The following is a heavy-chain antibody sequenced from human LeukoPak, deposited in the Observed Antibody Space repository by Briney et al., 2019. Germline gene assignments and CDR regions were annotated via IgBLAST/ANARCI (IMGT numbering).Heavy chain of an antibody. V-gene: IGHV3-7*01. J-gene: IGHJ4*02. CDR3: ARDRAIFGVVPDYFDY. CDR2: IKQDGSEK. D-gene: IGHD3-3*01. Sequence: GGSLRLSCAASGFTFSSYWMSWVRQAPGKGLEWVANIKQDGSEKYYVDSVKGRFTISRDNAKNSLYLQMNSLRAEDTAVYYCARDRAIFGVVPDYFDYWGQGTLVTVSS. CDR1: GFTFSSYW.